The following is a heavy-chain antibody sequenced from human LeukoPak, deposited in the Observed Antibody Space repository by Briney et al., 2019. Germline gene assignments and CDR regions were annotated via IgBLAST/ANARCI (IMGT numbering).Heavy chain of an antibody. Sequence: GASVKVSCKASGYTVTSYDINWVRQATGQGLELMGWMNPNSGNTGYAQKFQGRVTSTRNTSISTAYMELSSLRSEDTAVYYCARGHGTYCSSTSCPSFQHWGQGTLVTVSS. CDR2: MNPNSGNT. CDR3: ARGHGTYCSSTSCPSFQH. CDR1: GYTVTSYD. V-gene: IGHV1-8*03. J-gene: IGHJ1*01. D-gene: IGHD2-2*01.